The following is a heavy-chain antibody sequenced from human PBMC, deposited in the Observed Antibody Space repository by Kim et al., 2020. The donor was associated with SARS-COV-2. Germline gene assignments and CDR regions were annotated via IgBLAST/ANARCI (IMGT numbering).Heavy chain of an antibody. D-gene: IGHD6-6*01. CDR1: GGTFSSYA. Sequence: SVKVSCKASGGTFSSYAISWVRQAPGQGLEWMGRIITILGIGNYAQKFQGRVTITADKTTSTAYMELSSLRSEDTAVYYCARGVSSSSFGMDVWGQGTTVTFSS. V-gene: IGHV1-69*04. CDR3: ARGVSSSSFGMDV. J-gene: IGHJ6*02. CDR2: IITILGIG.